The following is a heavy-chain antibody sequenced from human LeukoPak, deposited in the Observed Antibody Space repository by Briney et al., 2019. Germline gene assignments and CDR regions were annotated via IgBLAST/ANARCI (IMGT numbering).Heavy chain of an antibody. CDR3: AKDLRYSGSPRAFDI. J-gene: IGHJ3*02. CDR2: IFANGAAT. Sequence: GGSLRLSCAASGFTFSSYTMNWVRQAPGKGLEWVSSIFANGAATYYGDSARGRFTISRDNSKKTLFLQMNSLRAEDTAIYYCAKDLRYSGSPRAFDIWGQGTMVTVSS. D-gene: IGHD1-26*01. CDR1: GFTFSSYT. V-gene: IGHV3-23*01.